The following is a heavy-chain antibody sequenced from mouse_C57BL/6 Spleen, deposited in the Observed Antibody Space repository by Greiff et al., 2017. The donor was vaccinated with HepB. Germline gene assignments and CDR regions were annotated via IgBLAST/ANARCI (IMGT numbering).Heavy chain of an antibody. Sequence: EVQLVESGGGLVKPGGSLKLSCAASGFTFSDYGMHWVRQAPEKGLEWVAYISSGSSTIYYADTVKGRFTISSDNAKITLFLQMTSLRSEDTAMYYCATSGGYFDYWGQGTTLTVSS. J-gene: IGHJ2*01. CDR1: GFTFSDYG. V-gene: IGHV5-17*01. CDR2: ISSGSSTI. CDR3: ATSGGYFDY.